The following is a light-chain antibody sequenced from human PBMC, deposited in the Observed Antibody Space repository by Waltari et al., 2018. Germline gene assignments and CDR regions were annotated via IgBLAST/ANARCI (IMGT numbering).Light chain of an antibody. CDR1: QSLSDN. CDR3: QQYNTWPPIT. V-gene: IGKV3-15*01. CDR2: GAS. Sequence: EIVMTQSPATLSVSPGERATLSCRARQSLSDNLAWYQQKPGQAPRLLIYGASTRATGIPARFSGSGSGTDFTLTISSLQYEDFAIYYCQQYNTWPPITFGQGTRVEIK. J-gene: IGKJ5*01.